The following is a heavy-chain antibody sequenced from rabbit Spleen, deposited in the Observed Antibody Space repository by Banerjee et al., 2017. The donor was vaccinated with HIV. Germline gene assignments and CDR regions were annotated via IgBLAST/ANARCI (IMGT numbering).Heavy chain of an antibody. CDR1: GFSFSNKAL. CDR2: INVFTGKP. Sequence: QEQLVESGGGLVKPEGSLKLSCTASGFSFSNKALMFLVRQAPGKGLEWIACINVFTGKPVYATWAKGRFTISRTSSTTETLQMTSLTAADTATYFCARGYARSSGFPTYYFNLWGPGTLVTVS. D-gene: IGHD1-1*01. V-gene: IGHV1S45*01. J-gene: IGHJ4*01. CDR3: ARGYARSSGFPTYYFNL.